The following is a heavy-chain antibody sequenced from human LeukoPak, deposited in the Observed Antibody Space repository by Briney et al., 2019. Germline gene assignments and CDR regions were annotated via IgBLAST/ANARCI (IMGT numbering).Heavy chain of an antibody. CDR3: ARSTVASYYFDY. D-gene: IGHD4-17*01. CDR2: INPNSGGT. CDR1: GYTFTGYY. Sequence: ASVKASCKASGYTFTGYYMHWVRQAPGQGLEWMGWINPNSGGTNYAQKFQGRVTMTRDTSISTAYMELSRLRSDDTAVYYCARSTVASYYFDYWGQGTLVTVSS. V-gene: IGHV1-2*02. J-gene: IGHJ4*02.